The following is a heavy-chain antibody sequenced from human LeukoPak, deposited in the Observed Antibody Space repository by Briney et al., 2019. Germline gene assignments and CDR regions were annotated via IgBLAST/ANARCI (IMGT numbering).Heavy chain of an antibody. J-gene: IGHJ4*02. D-gene: IGHD1-14*01. V-gene: IGHV4-38-2*02. Sequence: SETLSLTCTVSGYSISSGYYWGWIRQSPGKGLEWIGTIWHSGITYYNPSLKSRVTISVDTSKNQFSLNLSSVTAADTSVYYCARLGLNLGNPDHWGQGTLVTVSS. CDR2: IWHSGIT. CDR1: GYSISSGYY. CDR3: ARLGLNLGNPDH.